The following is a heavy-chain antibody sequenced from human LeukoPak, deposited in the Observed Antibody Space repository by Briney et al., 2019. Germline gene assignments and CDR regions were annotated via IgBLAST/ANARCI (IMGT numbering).Heavy chain of an antibody. CDR1: GFTFSTFG. Sequence: QSGGSLRLSCVASGFTFSTFGMSWVRQAPGKGLEWVSSISDTGGYTYYADSMKGRFTISRDNSKNPLYLQMNSLRAEDTAVYHCAFYGDSDAFDIWGQGTMVTVSS. CDR2: ISDTGGYT. CDR3: AFYGDSDAFDI. J-gene: IGHJ3*02. V-gene: IGHV3-23*01. D-gene: IGHD4-17*01.